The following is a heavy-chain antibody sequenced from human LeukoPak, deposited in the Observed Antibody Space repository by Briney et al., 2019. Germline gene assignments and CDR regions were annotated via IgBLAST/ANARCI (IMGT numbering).Heavy chain of an antibody. V-gene: IGHV3-48*03. J-gene: IGHJ4*02. D-gene: IGHD1-26*01. CDR1: GFTFSSYE. CDR2: ISSSGSTI. CDR3: AKDKYSGSYYGSGALDY. Sequence: GGSLRLSCAASGFTFSSYEMNWVRQAPGKGLEWVSYISSSGSTIYYADSVKGRFTISRDNSKNTLYLQMNSLRAEDTAVYYCAKDKYSGSYYGSGALDYWGQGTLVTVSS.